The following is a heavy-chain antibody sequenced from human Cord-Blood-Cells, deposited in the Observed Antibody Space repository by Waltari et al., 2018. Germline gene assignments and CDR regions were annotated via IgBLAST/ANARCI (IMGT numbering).Heavy chain of an antibody. V-gene: IGHV4-59*01. CDR2: IYYSGST. CDR3: AREPSSSSWYDY. J-gene: IGHJ4*02. CDR1: GGSISSYY. Sequence: QVQLQESGPGLVKPSETLSLTCTVSGGSISSYYWSWIRQPPGKGLEWIGYIYYSGSTNYNPSLKSRVTISVDTSKNQFSLRLRSVTAADTAVYYCAREPSSSSWYDYWGQGTLVTVSS. D-gene: IGHD6-13*01.